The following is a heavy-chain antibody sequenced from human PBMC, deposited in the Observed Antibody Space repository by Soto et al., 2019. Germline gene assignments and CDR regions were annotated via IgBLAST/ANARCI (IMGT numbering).Heavy chain of an antibody. CDR3: ARLGFGTTLNYYYYMDV. CDR1: GFTFSDYY. V-gene: IGHV3-11*01. CDR2: ISSSGSTI. D-gene: IGHD4-4*01. Sequence: GESLKISCAASGFTFSDYYMSWIRQAPGKGLEWVSYISSSGSTIYYADSVKGRLTISRDNAKNSLYLQMNSLRAEDTAVYYCARLGFGTTLNYYYYMDVWGKGTTVTVSS. J-gene: IGHJ6*03.